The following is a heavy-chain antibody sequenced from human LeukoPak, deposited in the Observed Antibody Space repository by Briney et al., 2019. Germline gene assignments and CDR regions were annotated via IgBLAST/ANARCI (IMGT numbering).Heavy chain of an antibody. CDR1: GYTFTGYC. D-gene: IGHD2-15*01. CDR3: ARCAQDIVVVVAATYYYMDV. V-gene: IGHV1-2*02. Sequence: ASMKVSCKASGYTFTGYCMHWVRQAPGQGLEWMGWINPNSGGTNYAQKFQGRVTMTRDTSISTAYMELSRLRSDDTAVYYCARCAQDIVVVVAATYYYMDVWGKGTTVTVSS. J-gene: IGHJ6*03. CDR2: INPNSGGT.